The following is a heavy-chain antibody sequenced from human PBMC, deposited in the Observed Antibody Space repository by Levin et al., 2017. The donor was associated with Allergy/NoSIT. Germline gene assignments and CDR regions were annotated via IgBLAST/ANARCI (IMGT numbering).Heavy chain of an antibody. Sequence: PSQTLSLTCAVYGGSFSGYYWSWIRQPPGKGLEWIGEINHSGSTNYNPSLKSRVTISVDTSKNQFSLKLSSVTAADTAVYYCAREPRPVIAAAGHWYFDLWGRGTLVTVSS. CDR3: AREPRPVIAAAGHWYFDL. D-gene: IGHD6-13*01. J-gene: IGHJ2*01. V-gene: IGHV4-34*01. CDR1: GGSFSGYY. CDR2: INHSGST.